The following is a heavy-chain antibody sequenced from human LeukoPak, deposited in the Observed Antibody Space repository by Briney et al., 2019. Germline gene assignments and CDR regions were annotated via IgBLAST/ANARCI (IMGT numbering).Heavy chain of an antibody. V-gene: IGHV3-15*01. CDR3: TTQGQQLAYYYYGMDV. Sequence: GSLRLSRAASGFTFSNAWMSWVRQAPGKGLEWVGRIKSKTDGGTTDYAAPVKGRFTISRDDSKNTLYLQMNSLKTEDTAVYYCTTQGQQLAYYYYGMDVWGQGTTVTVSS. J-gene: IGHJ6*02. CDR1: GFTFSNAW. D-gene: IGHD6-13*01. CDR2: IKSKTDGGTT.